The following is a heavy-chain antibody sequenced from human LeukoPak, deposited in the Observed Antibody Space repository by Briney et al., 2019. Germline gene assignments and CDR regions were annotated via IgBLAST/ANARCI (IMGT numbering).Heavy chain of an antibody. CDR3: ARGEGSSSGDY. V-gene: IGHV3-30-3*01. CDR2: ISYDGSNK. J-gene: IGHJ4*02. CDR1: GFTFSSYA. Sequence: GGSLRLSCAASGFTFSSYAMHWVRQAPGKGLEWVAVISYDGSNKYYADSVKGRFTISRDNSKNTLYLQMNSLRAEDTAVYYCARGEGSSSGDYWGQGTLVTVSS. D-gene: IGHD6-6*01.